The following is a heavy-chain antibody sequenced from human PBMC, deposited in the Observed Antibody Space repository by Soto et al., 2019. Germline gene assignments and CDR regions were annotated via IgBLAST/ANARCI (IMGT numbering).Heavy chain of an antibody. CDR1: GGSISSYY. CDR3: ATNSAVALIDY. Sequence: SETLSLTCTVSGGSISSYYWSWIRQPPGKGLEWIGYIYYSGSTNYNPSLKSRVTISVDTSKNQFSLKLSSVTAADTAVYYCATNSAVALIDYWGQGTLVTVSS. CDR2: IYYSGST. V-gene: IGHV4-59*01. J-gene: IGHJ4*02. D-gene: IGHD6-19*01.